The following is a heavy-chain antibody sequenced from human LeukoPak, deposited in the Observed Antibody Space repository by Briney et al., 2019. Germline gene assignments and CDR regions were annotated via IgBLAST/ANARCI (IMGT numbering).Heavy chain of an antibody. J-gene: IGHJ5*02. V-gene: IGHV3-48*03. CDR2: ITISGHTK. CDR3: ARGDPHANL. CDR1: GFDLSTYE. Sequence: GGSLRLSCAASGFDLSTYEMNWVRQAPGKGLEWIADITISGHTKNYADSVKGRFTISRDNARTSLYLQMNSLRVEDTGVYYCARGDPHANLWGQGTLVTVSS.